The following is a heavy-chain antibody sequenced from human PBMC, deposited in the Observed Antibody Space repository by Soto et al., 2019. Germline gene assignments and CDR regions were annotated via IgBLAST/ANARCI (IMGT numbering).Heavy chain of an antibody. V-gene: IGHV3-23*01. CDR1: GFTFSSYA. CDR2: ISGSGGST. CDR3: AKHGTYYDILTGYYFY. J-gene: IGHJ4*02. Sequence: GGSLRLSCAASGFTFSSYAMSWVRQAPGKGLEWVSAISGSGGSTYYADSVKGRFTISRDNSKNTLYLQMNSLRAEDTAVYYCAKHGTYYDILTGYYFYWGQGTLVTVSS. D-gene: IGHD3-9*01.